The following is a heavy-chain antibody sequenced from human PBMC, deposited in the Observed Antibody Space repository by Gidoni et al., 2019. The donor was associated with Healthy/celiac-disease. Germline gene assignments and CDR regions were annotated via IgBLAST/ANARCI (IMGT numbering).Heavy chain of an antibody. J-gene: IGHJ4*02. CDR3: ARGGNYDSDDY. D-gene: IGHD1-26*01. CDR1: GFTFSSYS. V-gene: IGHV3-48*02. Sequence: EVQLVESGGGLVQPGGSLRLSCAASGFTFSSYSMNWVRQAPGEGLEWVSYISTSSSTIYYADSVKGRFTISRDNAKNSLYLQMKSLRDEDTAVYYCARGGNYDSDDYWGQGTQVTVSS. CDR2: ISTSSSTI.